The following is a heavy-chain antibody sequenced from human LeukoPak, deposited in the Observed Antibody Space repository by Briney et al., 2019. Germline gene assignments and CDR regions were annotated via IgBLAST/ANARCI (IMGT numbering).Heavy chain of an antibody. J-gene: IGHJ3*01. D-gene: IGHD6-6*01. CDR1: GFTFGRYA. V-gene: IGHV3-23*01. CDR3: ARSSYSSSSSV. CDR2: ISGSGGST. Sequence: GGSLRLSCAASGFTFGRYAMSWVRQAPGKGLEWVSAISGSGGSTYYADSVKGRFTISRDNSKNTLYVQMDSLRAEDTAVYYCARSSYSSSSSVWGQGTMVTVSS.